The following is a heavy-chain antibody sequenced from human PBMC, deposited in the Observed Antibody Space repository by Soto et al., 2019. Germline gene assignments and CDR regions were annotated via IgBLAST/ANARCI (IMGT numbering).Heavy chain of an antibody. J-gene: IGHJ6*03. D-gene: IGHD2-15*01. V-gene: IGHV4-59*01. CDR3: ARIFNIGRAMDV. Sequence: PSETLSLTCTVSRGSISSYYWSWIRQPPGKGLEWIGYIYYSGSTNYNPSLKSRVTISVYTSKNQFSLKLSSVTAADTAVYYCARIFNIGRAMDVWGKGTTVTVSS. CDR1: RGSISSYY. CDR2: IYYSGST.